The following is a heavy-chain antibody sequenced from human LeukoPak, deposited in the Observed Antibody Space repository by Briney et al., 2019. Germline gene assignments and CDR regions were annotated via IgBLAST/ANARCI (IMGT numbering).Heavy chain of an antibody. Sequence: PSETLSLTCTVSGGSISSYCWNWIRQPAGKGLEWIGRVYTSGITRYNPSLGSRVTMSVDTSKNELSLRLSSVTAADTAVYYCAGLYVWGKGTTVTISS. CDR3: AGLYV. J-gene: IGHJ6*04. V-gene: IGHV4-4*07. CDR2: VYTSGIT. CDR1: GGSISSYC.